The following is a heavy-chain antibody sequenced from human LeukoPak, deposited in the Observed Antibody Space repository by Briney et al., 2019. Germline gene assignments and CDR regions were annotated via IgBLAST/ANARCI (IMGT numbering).Heavy chain of an antibody. J-gene: IGHJ4*02. Sequence: GGSLRLSCAVSGITLSDYWMHWVRQTPGKRLVWVSRINSDGSSTTYADSVKGRFTISRDNAKNTLYLQMNSLRAEDTAVYYCARVSSSSWWALDYWGQGTLVTVSS. D-gene: IGHD6-13*01. CDR1: GITLSDYW. CDR3: ARVSSSSWWALDY. CDR2: INSDGSST. V-gene: IGHV3-74*03.